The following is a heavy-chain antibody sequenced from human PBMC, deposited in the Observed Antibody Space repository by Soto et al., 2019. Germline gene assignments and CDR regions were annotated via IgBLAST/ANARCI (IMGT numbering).Heavy chain of an antibody. Sequence: LSLTCTVSGGSISSGDYYWSWIRQPPGKGLEWIGYIYYSGSTYYNPSLKSRVTISVDTSKNQFSLKLSSVTAADTAVYYCARVVIAAWDYFDYWGQGTLVTVSS. D-gene: IGHD6-13*01. J-gene: IGHJ4*02. V-gene: IGHV4-30-4*01. CDR1: GGSISSGDYY. CDR2: IYYSGST. CDR3: ARVVIAAWDYFDY.